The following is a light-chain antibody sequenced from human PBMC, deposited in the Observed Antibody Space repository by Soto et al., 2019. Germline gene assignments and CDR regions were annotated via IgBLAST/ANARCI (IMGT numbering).Light chain of an antibody. CDR1: RSVLYKSNNKNH. J-gene: IGKJ4*01. V-gene: IGKV4-1*01. CDR2: WAS. CDR3: QQYFDVPFT. Sequence: IVLNPSPDSLSMSRGERATMNYKCSRSVLYKSNNKNHLAWYQQKPGQPPQLIIYWASTRESGVPERFSGSGSGTDFTLTIGSLEAEDVAFYWCQQYFDVPFTFGGGTKVAIK.